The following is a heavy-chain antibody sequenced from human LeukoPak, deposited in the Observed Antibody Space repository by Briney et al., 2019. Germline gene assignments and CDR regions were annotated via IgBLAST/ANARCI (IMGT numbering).Heavy chain of an antibody. CDR2: IRSSSSTI. J-gene: IGHJ2*01. CDR1: GFTFSSYS. V-gene: IGHV3-48*01. D-gene: IGHD3-22*01. Sequence: GGSLRLSCAASGFTFSSYSMNWVRQAPGKGLEWVSYIRSSSSTIYYADSVKGRFTISRDNAKNSLYLQMNSLRAEDTAVYYCARGGNYYDSSGYYWNWYFDLWGRGTLVTVSS. CDR3: ARGGNYYDSSGYYWNWYFDL.